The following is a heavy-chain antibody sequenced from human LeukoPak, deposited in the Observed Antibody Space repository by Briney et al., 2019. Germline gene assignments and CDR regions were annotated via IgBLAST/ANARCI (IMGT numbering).Heavy chain of an antibody. CDR3: ARVLRYDFWSAYYFDY. V-gene: IGHV1-18*01. CDR2: ISTYNGNT. J-gene: IGHJ4*02. Sequence: ASVKVSCKASGYTFNSYDISWVRQAPGLGLEWMAWISTYNGNTNYAQKVQGRATMTTDTSTSTAYMELRSLRSDDTAVYYCARVLRYDFWSAYYFDYWGQGTLVTVSS. CDR1: GYTFNSYD. D-gene: IGHD3-3*01.